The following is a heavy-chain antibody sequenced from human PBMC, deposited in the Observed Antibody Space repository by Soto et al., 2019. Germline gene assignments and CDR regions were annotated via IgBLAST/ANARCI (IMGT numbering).Heavy chain of an antibody. D-gene: IGHD1-26*01. CDR1: VFTFDNFA. V-gene: IGHV3-9*01. Sequence: GWSLRLSCKSFVFTFDNFAMHWVRQSPERGLEWVSAISWNGGRTGYADSVKGRFVVSRDNSKSSLYLQMNSLSSEDTALYFCAKASYSLGIEGATDFDYWGQGSWVTVSS. CDR3: AKASYSLGIEGATDFDY. J-gene: IGHJ4*02. CDR2: ISWNGGRT.